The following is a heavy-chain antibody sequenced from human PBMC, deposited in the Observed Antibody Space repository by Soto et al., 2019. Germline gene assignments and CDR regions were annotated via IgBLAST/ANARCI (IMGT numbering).Heavy chain of an antibody. CDR3: ARVHAMIVLPRDAFDI. V-gene: IGHV4-34*01. D-gene: IGHD3-22*01. CDR2: INHSGST. CDR1: GGSFSGYY. J-gene: IGHJ3*02. Sequence: SETLSLTCAVYGGSFSGYYWSWIRQPPGKGLGWIGEINHSGSTNYNPSLKSRVTISVDTSKNQFSLKLSSVTAADTAVYYCARVHAMIVLPRDAFDIWGQGTMVTVSS.